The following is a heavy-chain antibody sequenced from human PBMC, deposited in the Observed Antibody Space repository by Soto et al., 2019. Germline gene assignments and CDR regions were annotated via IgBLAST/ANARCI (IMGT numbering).Heavy chain of an antibody. D-gene: IGHD3-10*01. CDR3: TKPPDRWFGVFDV. CDR2: VSPNGQGI. V-gene: IGHV3-23*01. CDR1: GFTLGRYG. J-gene: IGHJ3*01. Sequence: GGSLSLPCAASGFTLGRYGMSWVGQAPGKGLEWVSAVSPNGQGIYYADSVRGRFTFSRDFSKNAVLPQICPLRAENTARYYCTKPPDRWFGVFDVWGRGTMVTGSS.